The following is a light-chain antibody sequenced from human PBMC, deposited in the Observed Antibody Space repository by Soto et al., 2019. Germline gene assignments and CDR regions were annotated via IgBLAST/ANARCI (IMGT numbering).Light chain of an antibody. CDR2: EVV. J-gene: IGLJ1*01. CDR1: KNDIGVYDF. Sequence: QSSLTQPPSASGPPVQSVTISCTGTKNDIGVYDFFAWYQHHPGKAPRLIIYEVVQRPSGVHDRFSGSKSVNTASLTVSGLPAADAADYFCQSYAGSXTYVLGRGTKVXV. V-gene: IGLV2-8*01. CDR3: QSYAGSXTYV.